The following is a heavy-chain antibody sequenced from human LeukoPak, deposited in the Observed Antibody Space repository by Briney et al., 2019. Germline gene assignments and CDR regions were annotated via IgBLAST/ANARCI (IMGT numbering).Heavy chain of an antibody. CDR3: ARNRPSGEYFDWLRNYYYYGMDV. J-gene: IGHJ6*02. Sequence: ASVKVSCKASGYTFTSYYMHWVRQAPGQGLEWMGIINPSGGSTSYAQKFQGRVTMTRDTSTSTVYMELSSLRSEDTAVYYCARNRPSGEYFDWLRNYYYYGMDVWGQGTTVTVSS. V-gene: IGHV1-46*01. CDR1: GYTFTSYY. CDR2: INPSGGST. D-gene: IGHD3-9*01.